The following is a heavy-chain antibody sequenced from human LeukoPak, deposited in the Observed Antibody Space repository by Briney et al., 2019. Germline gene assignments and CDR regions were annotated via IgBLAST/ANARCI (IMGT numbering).Heavy chain of an antibody. CDR1: GFTFSSYS. CDR2: ISSSSSTI. D-gene: IGHD3-22*01. Sequence: PGGSLRLSCAASGFTFSSYSMNWVRQAPGKGLEWVSYISSSSSTIYYADSVKGRFTISRDNSKNTLYLQMNSLRAEDTAVYYCARVALVVYYDSSGYYYEDYWGQGTLVTVSS. J-gene: IGHJ4*02. CDR3: ARVALVVYYDSSGYYYEDY. V-gene: IGHV3-48*01.